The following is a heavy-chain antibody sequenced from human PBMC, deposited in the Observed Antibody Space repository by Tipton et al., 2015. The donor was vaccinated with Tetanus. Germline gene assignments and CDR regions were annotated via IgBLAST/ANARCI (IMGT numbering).Heavy chain of an antibody. CDR3: ARTADNWFDP. Sequence: TLSLTCTVSHGSINSGTFYWDWIRQPPGKGLEWIGNIYYNGNTLENPSLKGRVTLSLDKSKNQFSLNLTSVTAADTAVYYCARTADNWFDPWGQGILVTVSS. V-gene: IGHV4-39*01. CDR2: IYYNGNT. J-gene: IGHJ5*02. CDR1: HGSINSGTFY. D-gene: IGHD2-21*02.